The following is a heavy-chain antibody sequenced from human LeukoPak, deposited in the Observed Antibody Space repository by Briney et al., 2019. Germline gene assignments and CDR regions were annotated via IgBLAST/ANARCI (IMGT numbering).Heavy chain of an antibody. CDR2: ISGVGPGT. CDR3: ARGGLGTSCFN. D-gene: IGHD2-2*01. V-gene: IGHV3-23*01. Sequence: GGSLRLSCAASGFAFNTYAMTWVRQAPGKGLEWVSSISGVGPGTYYADSVKGRFTISRDNSKNTLYLQMDSLRTGDTAVSFCARGGLGTSCFNWGQGTLVTVSS. CDR1: GFAFNTYA. J-gene: IGHJ4*02.